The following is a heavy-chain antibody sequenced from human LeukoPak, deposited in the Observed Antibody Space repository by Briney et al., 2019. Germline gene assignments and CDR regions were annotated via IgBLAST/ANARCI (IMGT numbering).Heavy chain of an antibody. CDR2: IFYSGST. CDR3: ARGRALDGSFPWLDS. D-gene: IGHD3-10*01. V-gene: IGHV4-59*01. CDR1: GDSIGSYY. J-gene: IGHJ5*01. Sequence: PSETLSLTCSVSGDSIGSYYWTWIRQSAGKGLEWIGYIFYSGSTNYSPSLKSRVTISVDTSNNQFSLQLRSVTAADTAIYYCARGRALDGSFPWLDSWGQGTLVTVSS.